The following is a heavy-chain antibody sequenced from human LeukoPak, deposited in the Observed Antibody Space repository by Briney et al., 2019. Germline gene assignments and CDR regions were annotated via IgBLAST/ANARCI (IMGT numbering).Heavy chain of an antibody. CDR1: GFTFDDYA. CDR3: AKDRAYSSSHFDD. Sequence: GGSLTLSCAASGFTFDDYAMHWVRQAPGKGLEWVSGISWNSGSIGYADSVKGRFTISRDNAKNSLYLQMNSLRAEDTALYYCAKDRAYSSSHFDDWGQGTLVTVSS. J-gene: IGHJ4*02. CDR2: ISWNSGSI. V-gene: IGHV3-9*01. D-gene: IGHD6-13*01.